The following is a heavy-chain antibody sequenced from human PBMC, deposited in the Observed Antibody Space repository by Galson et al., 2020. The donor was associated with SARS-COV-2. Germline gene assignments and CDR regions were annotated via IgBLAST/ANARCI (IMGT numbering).Heavy chain of an antibody. D-gene: IGHD3-10*01. J-gene: IGHJ4*02. Sequence: SGPTLVKPTQTLTPTCTFSGFSLSTTGMSVSWIRQPTGTALAWLARIDWDDDKYYSTSLKTRLTISKDTPKNQVVLTMTNMDPVDTATYYCARMVVRGVTYDYWGQGTRVTVSS. CDR1: GFSLSTTGMS. CDR3: ARMVVRGVTYDY. CDR2: IDWDDDK. V-gene: IGHV2-70*11.